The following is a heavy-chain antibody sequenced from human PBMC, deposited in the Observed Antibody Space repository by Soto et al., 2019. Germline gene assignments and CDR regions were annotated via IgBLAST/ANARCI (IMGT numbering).Heavy chain of an antibody. J-gene: IGHJ5*02. CDR3: GKVLIGATRHADVDA. CDR2: VYYDEST. CDR1: GVSLNSGHYY. D-gene: IGHD2-15*01. Sequence: QVQLQESGPGLLEPLETLSLTCSVSGVSLNSGHYYWVWVRQSPGKGLAWIASVYYDESTSYNPSLKSRVTISIDKPRNQFSLTLKSGTAADTAVYYCGKVLIGATRHADVDAWGQGARVTVSS. V-gene: IGHV4-39*01.